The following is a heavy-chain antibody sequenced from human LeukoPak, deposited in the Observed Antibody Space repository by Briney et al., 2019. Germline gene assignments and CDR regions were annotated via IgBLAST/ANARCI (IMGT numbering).Heavy chain of an antibody. D-gene: IGHD3-22*01. CDR2: IYSGGST. J-gene: IGHJ6*03. CDR3: ARDDSRRYYYDSSGSARILYYYYMDV. V-gene: IGHV3-53*01. CDR1: GFTVSSNY. Sequence: GGSLRLSCAASGFTVSSNYMSWVRQAPGKGLEWVSVIYSGGSTYYADSVKGRFTISRDNSKNTLYLQMNSLRAEDTAVYYCARDDSRRYYYDSSGSARILYYYYMDVWGKGTTVTISS.